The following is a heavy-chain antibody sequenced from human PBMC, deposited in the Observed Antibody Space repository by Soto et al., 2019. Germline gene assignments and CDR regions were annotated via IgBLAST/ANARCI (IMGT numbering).Heavy chain of an antibody. V-gene: IGHV4-4*07. J-gene: IGHJ6*02. CDR1: GGSISGYY. CDR2: IYTSGST. D-gene: IGHD6-6*01. Sequence: PPETLSLTCTVSGGSISGYYWSWIRQPAGKGLEWIGRIYTSGSTNYNPSLKSRVTMSVDTSKNHFSLKLSSVTAADTAVYYCARAHIAARQSGYYYYGMDVWGQGTTVT. CDR3: ARAHIAARQSGYYYYGMDV.